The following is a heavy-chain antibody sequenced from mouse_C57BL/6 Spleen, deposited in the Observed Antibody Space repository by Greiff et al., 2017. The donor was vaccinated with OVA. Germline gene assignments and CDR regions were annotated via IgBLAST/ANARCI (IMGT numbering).Heavy chain of an antibody. CDR3: AREGNYYDYDRFAY. D-gene: IGHD2-4*01. J-gene: IGHJ3*01. Sequence: QVQLQQPGAELVKPGASVKLSCKASGYTFTSYWMHWVKQRPGQGLEWIGMIHPNSGSTNYNEKFKSKATLTVDKSSSTAYMQLSSLTSEDSAVYYCAREGNYYDYDRFAYWGQGTLVTVSA. CDR2: IHPNSGST. V-gene: IGHV1-64*01. CDR1: GYTFTSYW.